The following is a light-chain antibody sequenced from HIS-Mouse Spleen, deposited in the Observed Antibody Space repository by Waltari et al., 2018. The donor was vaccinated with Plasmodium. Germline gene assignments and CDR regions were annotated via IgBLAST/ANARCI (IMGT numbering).Light chain of an antibody. V-gene: IGKV3-20*01. J-gene: IGKJ2*01. CDR1: QSVSSSY. CDR3: QQYGSSPYT. Sequence: EIVLTQSPGTLSLSPGERATLSCRASQSVSSSYLAWYQQKTGQAPRLLIYGASSRATGSPDRFSGSGSGTDFTLTISRLEPEDFAVYYCQQYGSSPYTFGQGTKLEIK. CDR2: GAS.